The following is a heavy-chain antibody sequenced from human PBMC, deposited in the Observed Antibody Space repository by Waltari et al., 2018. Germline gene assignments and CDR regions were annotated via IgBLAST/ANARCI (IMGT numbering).Heavy chain of an antibody. CDR1: GDSMNSNSW. Sequence: QVQLQQSGPGLVEPSGTLSLTCTVSGDSMNSNSWWSWVRQSPEKGLEWIGQIHRSGRTNYNPSCESRVTISADTSNNHFSLRLTSTTAADTAMYYCARDRGIGLFLDSWGQGTLVTVSP. CDR3: ARDRGIGLFLDS. D-gene: IGHD1-26*01. J-gene: IGHJ1*01. V-gene: IGHV4-4*02. CDR2: IHRSGRT.